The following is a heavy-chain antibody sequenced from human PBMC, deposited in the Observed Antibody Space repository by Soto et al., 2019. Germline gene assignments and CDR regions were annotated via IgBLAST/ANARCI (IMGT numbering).Heavy chain of an antibody. CDR1: GFTFSSYA. CDR3: AGRYYYGSGTSYYYYGMDA. V-gene: IGHV3-23*01. CDR2: ISGSGGST. Sequence: PGGSLRLSCAASGFTFSSYAMSWARQAPGKGLEWVSAISGSGGSTYYADSVKGRFTISRDNSKNTLYLQMNSLRAEDTAVYYCAGRYYYGSGTSYYYYGMDAWGQGTTVTVSS. D-gene: IGHD3-10*01. J-gene: IGHJ6*02.